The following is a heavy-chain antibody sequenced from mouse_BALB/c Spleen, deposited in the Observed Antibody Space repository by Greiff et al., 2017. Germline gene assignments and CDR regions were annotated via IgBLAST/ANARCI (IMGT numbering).Heavy chain of an antibody. Sequence: VQVVESGAELVRPGSSVKISCKASGYAFSSYWMNWVKQRPGQGLEWIGQIYPGDGDTNYNGKFKGKATLTADKSSSTAYMQLSSLTSEDSAVYFCARGGWSLFDYWGQGTTLTVSS. D-gene: IGHD2-3*01. CDR1: GYAFSSYW. CDR2: IYPGDGDT. CDR3: ARGGWSLFDY. J-gene: IGHJ2*01. V-gene: IGHV1-80*01.